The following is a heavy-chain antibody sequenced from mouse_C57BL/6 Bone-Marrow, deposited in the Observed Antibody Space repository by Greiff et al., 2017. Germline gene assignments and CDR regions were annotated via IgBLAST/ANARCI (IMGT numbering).Heavy chain of an antibody. CDR3: ARMENDYALAY. CDR1: GYTFTSYN. J-gene: IGHJ3*01. D-gene: IGHD2-4*01. V-gene: IGHV1-12*01. Sequence: QVQLQQSGAELVRPGASVKMSCKASGYTFTSYNMHWVKQTPSQGLEWIGAIYPGNGDTSYNQKFKGKATLTVDKSSSTAYMPLSSLTSEDSAVYFCARMENDYALAYWGQGTLVTVSA. CDR2: IYPGNGDT.